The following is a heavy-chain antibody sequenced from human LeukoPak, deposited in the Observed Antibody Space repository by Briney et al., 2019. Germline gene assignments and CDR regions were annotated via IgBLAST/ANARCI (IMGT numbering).Heavy chain of an antibody. V-gene: IGHV1-18*01. CDR2: ISAYNGNT. D-gene: IGHD2-15*01. Sequence: GASVKVSCKASGYTFTSYGISWVRQAPGQGLEWMGWISAYNGNTNYAQKLQGRVTMTTDTSTSTAYMELRSLRSDDTAVYYCARVGRYCSGGSCYSIPFDYWGQGTLVTVSS. CDR1: GYTFTSYG. CDR3: ARVGRYCSGGSCYSIPFDY. J-gene: IGHJ4*02.